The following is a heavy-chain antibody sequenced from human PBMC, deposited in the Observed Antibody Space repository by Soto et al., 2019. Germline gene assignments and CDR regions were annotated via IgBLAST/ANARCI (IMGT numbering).Heavy chain of an antibody. CDR3: ARVFEDIHWGPAAPYFDY. J-gene: IGHJ4*02. D-gene: IGHD7-27*01. CDR1: GYTFTRYY. Sequence: ASVKVSCKASGYTFTRYYMHWVRQAPGQGLEWMGIINPSGGSTSYAQKFQGRVTMTRDTSTSTVYMELSSLRSEDTAVYYCARVFEDIHWGPAAPYFDYWGQGTLVTVSS. V-gene: IGHV1-46*01. CDR2: INPSGGST.